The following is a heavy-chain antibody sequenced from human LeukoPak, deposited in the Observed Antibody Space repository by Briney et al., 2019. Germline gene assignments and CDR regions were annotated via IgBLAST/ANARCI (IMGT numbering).Heavy chain of an antibody. Sequence: PGGSLRLSCAASGFTVSSNYMSWVREAPGKGLEWVSVIYSGGLTYYADSVKGRFTISRDNSKNTLYLQMNSLRVEDTAVYYFARNRGYWGQGTLVTVSS. CDR1: GFTVSSNY. D-gene: IGHD1-14*01. CDR2: IYSGGLT. CDR3: ARNRGY. V-gene: IGHV3-66*02. J-gene: IGHJ4*02.